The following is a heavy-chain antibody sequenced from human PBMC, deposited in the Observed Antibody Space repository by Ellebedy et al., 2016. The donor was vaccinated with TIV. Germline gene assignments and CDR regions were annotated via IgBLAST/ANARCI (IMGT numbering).Heavy chain of an antibody. CDR2: IGGGYGDA. V-gene: IGHV3-23*01. J-gene: IGHJ4*02. Sequence: GESLKISCAVSGFTFNDYAMSWVRQAPGKGLEWVSAIGGGYGDAYYADSVKGRFTISRDIPKITLYLQMNSLRAEDTAVYYCARCRGSGWYGDQWGQGTLVTFSS. D-gene: IGHD6-19*01. CDR3: ARCRGSGWYGDQ. CDR1: GFTFNDYA.